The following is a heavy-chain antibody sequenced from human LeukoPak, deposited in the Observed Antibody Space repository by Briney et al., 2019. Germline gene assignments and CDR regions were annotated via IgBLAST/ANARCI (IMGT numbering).Heavy chain of an antibody. CDR2: INWSGGST. Sequence: RAGGSLRLSCTASGFAFDEHGMSWVRQVPGKRLEWVSGINWSGGSTGYADPLRGRFTISRDNAKNSLYLQMDSLRAEDTALYYCARAPITSPFYFDYWGLGTLVTVSS. CDR1: GFAFDEHG. J-gene: IGHJ4*02. CDR3: ARAPITSPFYFDY. V-gene: IGHV3-20*04. D-gene: IGHD2-2*01.